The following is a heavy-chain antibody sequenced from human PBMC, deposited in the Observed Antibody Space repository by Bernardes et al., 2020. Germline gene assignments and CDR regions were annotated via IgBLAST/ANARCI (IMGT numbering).Heavy chain of an antibody. CDR2: ISGSGGSP. J-gene: IGHJ6*03. Sequence: GGSLRLSCAASGFTFSSYAMSWVRQAPGKGLEWVSAISGSGGSPYYADSVKGRFTISRDNSKNTLYLQMNSLRAEDTAVYYCAKGGLCSGGSCYRHYYYYYMDVWGKGTTVTVSS. V-gene: IGHV3-23*01. CDR1: GFTFSSYA. CDR3: AKGGLCSGGSCYRHYYYYYMDV. D-gene: IGHD2-15*01.